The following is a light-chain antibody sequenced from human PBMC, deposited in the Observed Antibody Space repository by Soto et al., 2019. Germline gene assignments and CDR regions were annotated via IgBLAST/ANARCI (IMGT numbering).Light chain of an antibody. V-gene: IGLV2-14*01. J-gene: IGLJ1*01. CDR3: SSFTSAYPFV. Sequence: QSALAQPASVSGSPGQSIAIYCTGTSSDVGGYNYVSWYQQHPGKAPKLLISEVSIRPSGVSDRFSGSKSGNTASLTISGLQTEDEADYYCSSFTSAYPFVFGSGTKVTVL. CDR1: SSDVGGYNY. CDR2: EVS.